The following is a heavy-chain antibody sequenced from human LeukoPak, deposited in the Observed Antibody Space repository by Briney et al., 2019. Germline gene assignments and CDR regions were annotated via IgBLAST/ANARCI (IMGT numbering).Heavy chain of an antibody. Sequence: GGSLRLSCAASGFIFTNYFMSWVRQAPGKGLEWVASIKHDGSEKYYVDSVKGRFTISRDNAKNSLYLQMNSLRAEDTAVYYCARETTGTGSFDYWGQGTLVTVSS. CDR2: IKHDGSEK. CDR3: ARETTGTGSFDY. V-gene: IGHV3-7*03. J-gene: IGHJ4*02. CDR1: GFIFTNYF. D-gene: IGHD1-1*01.